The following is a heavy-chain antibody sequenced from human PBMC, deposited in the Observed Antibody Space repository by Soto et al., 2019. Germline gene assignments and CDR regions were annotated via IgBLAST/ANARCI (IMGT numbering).Heavy chain of an antibody. D-gene: IGHD6-19*01. CDR2: IVGSGGST. CDR3: AKEGVAVAGIPFDY. Sequence: QSGGSLRLSCAASGFTFTSYAMSWVRQAPGKGLEWVSVIVGSGGSTYYADSVKGRFTISRDNSKNTLYLQMNSLRAEDTAVYYCAKEGVAVAGIPFDYWGQGTLVTVSS. J-gene: IGHJ4*02. V-gene: IGHV3-23*01. CDR1: GFTFTSYA.